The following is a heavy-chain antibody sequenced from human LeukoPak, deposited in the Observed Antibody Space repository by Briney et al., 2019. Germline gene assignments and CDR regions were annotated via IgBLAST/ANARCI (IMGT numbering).Heavy chain of an antibody. D-gene: IGHD2-15*01. CDR3: ARRYCSGGSCYSDFDY. J-gene: IGHJ4*02. V-gene: IGHV3-21*01. Sequence: PGGSLRLSCAASGFTFSSYSMNWVRQAPGKGLEWVSSISSSSSYIYYADSVKGRFTISRDNVKNSLYLQMNSLRAEDTAVYYCARRYCSGGSCYSDFDYWGQGTLVTVSS. CDR1: GFTFSSYS. CDR2: ISSSSSYI.